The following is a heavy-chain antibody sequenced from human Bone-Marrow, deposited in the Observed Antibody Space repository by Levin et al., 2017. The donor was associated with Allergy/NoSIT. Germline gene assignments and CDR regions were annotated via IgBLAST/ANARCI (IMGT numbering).Heavy chain of an antibody. V-gene: IGHV4-30-2*01. D-gene: IGHD6-6*01. CDR1: GGAISSADCS. Sequence: SQTLSLTCAVSGGAISSADCSWSWIRQPPGKGLEWIGYMSHSGSTSYNPSLKSRVTILVDRSKNQFSLKVNSVTAADTAVYFCARESSSMEGYNWFDPWGQGTLVTVSS. CDR2: MSHSGST. CDR3: ARESSSMEGYNWFDP. J-gene: IGHJ5*02.